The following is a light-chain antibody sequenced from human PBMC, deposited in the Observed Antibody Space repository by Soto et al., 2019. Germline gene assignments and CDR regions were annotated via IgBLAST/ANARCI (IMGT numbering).Light chain of an antibody. CDR1: SSDVGDYNY. CDR2: DVS. Sequence: QSALTQPASVSGSPGQSITISCTGTSSDVGDYNYVSWYQQDPGKPPKLMIYDVSNRPSGVSNRFSGSKSGNTASLTISGLQAEDEADYYCSSYTSSSTLVVFGGGTKVTVL. CDR3: SSYTSSSTLVV. J-gene: IGLJ2*01. V-gene: IGLV2-14*01.